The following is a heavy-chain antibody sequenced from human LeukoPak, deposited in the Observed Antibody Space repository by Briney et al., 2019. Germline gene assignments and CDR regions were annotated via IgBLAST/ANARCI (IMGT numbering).Heavy chain of an antibody. D-gene: IGHD5-12*01. CDR3: ARLMTVYSGYDLTGDY. Sequence: KASETLSLTCTVSGGSVSSGSYYWSWIRQPPGKGLEWIGSIYYSGSTYYNPSLKSRVTISVDTSKNQFSLKLSSVTAADTAVYYCARLMTVYSGYDLTGDYWGQGTLVTVSS. J-gene: IGHJ4*02. CDR1: GGSVSSGSYY. CDR2: IYYSGST. V-gene: IGHV4-39*01.